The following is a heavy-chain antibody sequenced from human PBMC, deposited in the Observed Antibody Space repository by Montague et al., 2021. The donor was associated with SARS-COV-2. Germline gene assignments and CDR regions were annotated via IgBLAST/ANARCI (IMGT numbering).Heavy chain of an antibody. D-gene: IGHD3/OR15-3a*01. CDR2: INQDETAK. J-gene: IGHJ4*02. CDR3: ARSPRGSGTGWLDY. CDR1: GFTSGDYQ. V-gene: IGHV3-7*01. Sequence: SLRLSCVASGFTSGDYQMTWVRQAPGKGLQWVANINQDETAKTYVDSVKGRFTISRDNAKNSLILQMNSLKDEDTAVYYCARSPRGSGTGWLDYWGQGTLVTVSS.